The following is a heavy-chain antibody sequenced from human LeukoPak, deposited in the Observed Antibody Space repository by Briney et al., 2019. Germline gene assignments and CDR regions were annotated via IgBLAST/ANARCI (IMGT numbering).Heavy chain of an antibody. D-gene: IGHD4-11*01. CDR3: AREGEYSNRLDP. CDR2: FYTSGST. J-gene: IGHJ5*02. CDR1: GGSISSGSYY. Sequence: KPSETLSLTCTVSGGSISSGSYYWSWIRQPAGKGLEWIGRFYTSGSTDYNPSLKSRVTISVDTSKNQFSLKLSPVTAADTAVYYCAREGEYSNRLDPWGQGTLVTVSS. V-gene: IGHV4-61*02.